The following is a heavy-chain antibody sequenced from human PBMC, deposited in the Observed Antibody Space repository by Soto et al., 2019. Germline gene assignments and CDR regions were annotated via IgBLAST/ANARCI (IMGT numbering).Heavy chain of an antibody. Sequence: PGGSLRLSCAASGFTFSDYYMNWIRQAPGKGLEWVSYISTSSSYTNYADSVKGRFTISRDNAKNSLYLQMNSLRAEDTAVYYYAKDLIDGPTGYDYWGQGTLVTVSS. V-gene: IGHV3-11*05. CDR2: ISTSSSYT. CDR1: GFTFSDYY. J-gene: IGHJ4*02. CDR3: AKDLIDGPTGYDY. D-gene: IGHD6-25*01.